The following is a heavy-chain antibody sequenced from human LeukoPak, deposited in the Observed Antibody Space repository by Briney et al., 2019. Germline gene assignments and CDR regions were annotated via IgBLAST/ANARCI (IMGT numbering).Heavy chain of an antibody. CDR1: GVTFSSHS. V-gene: IGHV3-74*01. J-gene: IGHJ5*01. CDR2: ISRDGTST. Sequence: GGSLRLSCAASGVTFSSHSMHWVRQAPGKGLVWVSGISRDGTSTNYADAVKGRFTISRDNAKNTLYLQMNSLRVEDTAVYSCARGWYGPDSCGQGALVTVSS. D-gene: IGHD2-15*01. CDR3: ARGWYGPDS.